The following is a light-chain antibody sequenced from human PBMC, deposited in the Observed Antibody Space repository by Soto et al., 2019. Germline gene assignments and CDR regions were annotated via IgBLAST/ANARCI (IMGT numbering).Light chain of an antibody. CDR3: QQYYSTPPYT. Sequence: DILMTQSPDSLAVSLGERAPINCKSSQSVLYSSNNNNYLAWYQQKPGQPPKLLIYWASTRESGVPDRFSGSGSGTDFTLTISSLQAEDVAVYYCQQYYSTPPYTFGQGTKLEIK. V-gene: IGKV4-1*01. CDR2: WAS. J-gene: IGKJ2*01. CDR1: QSVLYSSNNNNY.